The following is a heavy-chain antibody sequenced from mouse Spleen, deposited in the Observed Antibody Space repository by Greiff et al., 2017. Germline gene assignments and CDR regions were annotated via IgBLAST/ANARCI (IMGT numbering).Heavy chain of an antibody. CDR2: INYDGSST. CDR1: GFTFSDYY. V-gene: IGHV5-16*01. J-gene: IGHJ4*01. CDR3: AREDYKEGMDY. Sequence: EVMLVESEGGLVQPGSSMKLSCTASGFTFSDYYMAWVRQVPEKGLEWVANINYDGSSTYYLDSLKSRFIISRDNAKNILYLQMSSLKSEDTATYYCAREDYKEGMDYWGQGTSVTVSS. D-gene: IGHD2-12*01.